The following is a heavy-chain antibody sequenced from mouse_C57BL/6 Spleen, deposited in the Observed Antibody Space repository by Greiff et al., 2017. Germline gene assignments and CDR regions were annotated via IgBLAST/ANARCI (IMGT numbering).Heavy chain of an antibody. CDR3: ARKAYDGYPAWFAY. J-gene: IGHJ3*01. V-gene: IGHV1-55*01. D-gene: IGHD2-3*01. Sequence: QVQLQQPGAGLVKPGASVKMSCTASGYTFPSSWFTWVMQRPGQGLEWIVDLYPGGGSTNYNEKFKSKATLTVDTSSSPAYLQLSSLTSEDSAVYYCARKAYDGYPAWFAYWGQGTLVTVSA. CDR1: GYTFPSSW. CDR2: LYPGGGST.